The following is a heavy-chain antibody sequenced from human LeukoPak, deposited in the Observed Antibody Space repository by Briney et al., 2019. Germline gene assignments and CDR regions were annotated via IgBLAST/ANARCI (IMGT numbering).Heavy chain of an antibody. V-gene: IGHV5-51*01. J-gene: IGHJ5*01. CDR3: ARQYCSGNSCYTNWFDS. D-gene: IGHD2-2*02. Sequence: GESLKISCKGSGYSFTSYWIGWVRQMPGKGLEWIGIIHPGDSDTRYSPSFQGQVTISADKSISTAYLQWSSLKASDTAMYYCARQYCSGNSCYTNWFDSWGQGTLVTVSS. CDR2: IHPGDSDT. CDR1: GYSFTSYW.